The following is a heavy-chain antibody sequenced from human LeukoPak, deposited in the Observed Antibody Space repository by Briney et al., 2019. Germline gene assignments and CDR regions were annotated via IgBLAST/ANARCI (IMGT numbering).Heavy chain of an antibody. J-gene: IGHJ3*02. D-gene: IGHD1-26*01. CDR3: ARDREGAPFGLAFDI. Sequence: ASVKSSCKASGYTFTSYGISWVRQAPGQGLEWMGWISAYNGNTNYAQKLQGRVTMTTDTSTSTAYMELRSLRSDDTAVYYCARDREGAPFGLAFDIWGQGTMVTVSS. V-gene: IGHV1-18*01. CDR1: GYTFTSYG. CDR2: ISAYNGNT.